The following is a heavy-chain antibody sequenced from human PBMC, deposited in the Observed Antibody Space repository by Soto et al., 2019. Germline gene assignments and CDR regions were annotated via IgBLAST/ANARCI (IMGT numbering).Heavy chain of an antibody. CDR1: GFTFSSYG. J-gene: IGHJ4*02. CDR3: ARDSLTTVVTRKAFDY. Sequence: VQLVESGGGLVRPGGSLRLSCAASGFTFSSYGMHWVRQAPGKGLEWVAVIWYDGSNKYYADSVKGRFTISRDNSKNTLYLQMNSLRAEDTAVYYCARDSLTTVVTRKAFDYWGQGTLVTVSS. CDR2: IWYDGSNK. V-gene: IGHV3-33*08. D-gene: IGHD4-17*01.